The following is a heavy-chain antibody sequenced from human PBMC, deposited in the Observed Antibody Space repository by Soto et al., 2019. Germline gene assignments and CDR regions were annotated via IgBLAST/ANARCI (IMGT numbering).Heavy chain of an antibody. J-gene: IGHJ3*02. CDR2: ISAYNGNT. V-gene: IGHV1-18*01. CDR3: ARLIVLMDVNDAFDI. Sequence: ASVKVSCKASGYTFTSYGISWVRQAPGQGLEWMGWISAYNGNTNYAQKLQGRVTMTTDTSTSTAYMELRSLRSDDTAVYYCARLIVLMDVNDAFDIWGQGTMVTVSS. CDR1: GYTFTSYG. D-gene: IGHD2-8*01.